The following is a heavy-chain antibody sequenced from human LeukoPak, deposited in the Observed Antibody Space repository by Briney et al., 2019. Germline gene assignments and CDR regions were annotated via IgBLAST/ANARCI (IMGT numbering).Heavy chain of an antibody. J-gene: IGHJ4*02. CDR3: AKSFVSSWYRSSNFDY. CDR2: ISYDGSNK. CDR1: GFTFSSYG. D-gene: IGHD6-13*01. V-gene: IGHV3-30*18. Sequence: GGSLRLSCAASGFTFSSYGMHWVRQAPGKGLEWVAVISYDGSNKYYADSVKGRFTISRDNSKNTLYLQMNSLRAEDTAVYYCAKSFVSSWYRSSNFDYWGQGTLVTVSS.